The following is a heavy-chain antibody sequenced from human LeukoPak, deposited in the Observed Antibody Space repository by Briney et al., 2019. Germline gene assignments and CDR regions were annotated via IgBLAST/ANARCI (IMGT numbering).Heavy chain of an antibody. Sequence: PSETLSLTCTVSGGSISSSSYYWGWIRQPPGKGLEWIGSIYYSGSTYYNPSLKSRVTISVDTSKNQFSLKLSSVTAADTAVYYCARDETTVTPEYFQHWGQGTLVTVSS. J-gene: IGHJ1*01. CDR2: IYYSGST. CDR3: ARDETTVTPEYFQH. D-gene: IGHD4-17*01. CDR1: GGSISSSSYY. V-gene: IGHV4-39*07.